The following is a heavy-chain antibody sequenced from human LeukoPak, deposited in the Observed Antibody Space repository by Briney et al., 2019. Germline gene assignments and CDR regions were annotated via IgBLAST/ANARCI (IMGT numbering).Heavy chain of an antibody. CDR1: GGSISSYY. CDR3: ASTPTVTTMSDWFDP. D-gene: IGHD4-17*01. V-gene: IGHV4-59*01. CDR2: IYYSGST. J-gene: IGHJ5*02. Sequence: LETLSLTCTVSGGSISSYYWSWIRQPPGKGLEWIGYIYYSGSTNYNPSLKSRVTISVDTSKNQFSLKLSSVTAADTAVYYCASTPTVTTMSDWFDPWGQGTLVTVSS.